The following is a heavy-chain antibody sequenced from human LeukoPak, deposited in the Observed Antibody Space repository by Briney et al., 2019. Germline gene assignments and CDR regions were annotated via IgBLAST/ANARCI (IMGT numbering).Heavy chain of an antibody. CDR1: GFTFSSYS. Sequence: GGSLRLSCAASGFTFSSYSMNWVRQAPGKGLEWVSSISSSSSYIYYADSMKGRFTISRDNAKNSLYLQMNSLRAEDTAVYYCARETYCTSTTCPIGDHFDYWGQGTLVTVSS. J-gene: IGHJ4*02. CDR3: ARETYCTSTTCPIGDHFDY. V-gene: IGHV3-21*01. D-gene: IGHD2-2*01. CDR2: ISSSSSYI.